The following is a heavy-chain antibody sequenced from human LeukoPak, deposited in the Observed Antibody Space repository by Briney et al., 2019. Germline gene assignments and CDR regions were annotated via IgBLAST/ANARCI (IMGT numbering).Heavy chain of an antibody. J-gene: IGHJ4*02. CDR2: ISAYNVNT. D-gene: IGHD3-16*01. CDR3: ARDPGDYDYVWGSYGTLDY. CDR1: GYTFTSYG. Sequence: ASVKVSCKASGYTFTSYGISWVRQAPGQGLEWMGWISAYNVNTNYAQKLQGRVTMTTDTSTSTAYMELRSLRSDDTAVYYCARDPGDYDYVWGSYGTLDYWGQGTLVTVSS. V-gene: IGHV1-18*01.